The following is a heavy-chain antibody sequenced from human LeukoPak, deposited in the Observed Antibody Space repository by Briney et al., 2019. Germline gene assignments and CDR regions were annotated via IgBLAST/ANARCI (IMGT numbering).Heavy chain of an antibody. CDR1: GYTFTGYY. CDR2: INPNSGGT. D-gene: IGHD4-17*01. Sequence: ASVKVSCKASGYTFTGYYMHWVRQAPGQGLEWMGWINPNSGGTNYAQKFQGRVTMTRDTPISTAYMELSRLRSDDTAVYYCAINYGDYFWDAFDIWGQGTMVTVSS. V-gene: IGHV1-2*02. J-gene: IGHJ3*02. CDR3: AINYGDYFWDAFDI.